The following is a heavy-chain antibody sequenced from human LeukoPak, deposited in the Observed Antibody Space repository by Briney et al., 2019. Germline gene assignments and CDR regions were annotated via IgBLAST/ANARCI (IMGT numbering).Heavy chain of an antibody. D-gene: IGHD4-17*01. Sequence: GASVKVSCKASGYTFTGYYMHWVRQAPGQGLEWMGWINPNSGGTNYAQKFQGRVTMTRDTSISTAYMELSRLTSDDTAVYYCATLYGDYVTSDYWGQGTLVTVPS. CDR1: GYTFTGYY. CDR2: INPNSGGT. CDR3: ATLYGDYVTSDY. J-gene: IGHJ4*02. V-gene: IGHV1-2*02.